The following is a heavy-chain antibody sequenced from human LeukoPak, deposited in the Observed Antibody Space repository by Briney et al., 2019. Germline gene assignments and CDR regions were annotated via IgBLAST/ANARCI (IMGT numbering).Heavy chain of an antibody. Sequence: NPSETLSLTCTVSGGSISSYYWTWVRQPAGKGLEWIGRIYTSGSTNYSLSLKSRVTMSVDTSKNEFSLKLNSVTAADTAVYYCARESTVAGTARYFDSWGQGTLVTVSS. V-gene: IGHV4-4*07. D-gene: IGHD6-13*01. J-gene: IGHJ4*02. CDR3: ARESTVAGTARYFDS. CDR1: GGSISSYY. CDR2: IYTSGST.